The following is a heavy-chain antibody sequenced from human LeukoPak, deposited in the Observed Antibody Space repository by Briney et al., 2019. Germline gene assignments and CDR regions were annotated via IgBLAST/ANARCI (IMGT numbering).Heavy chain of an antibody. CDR1: GGTFSSYA. CDR2: IIPILGIA. J-gene: IGHJ4*02. V-gene: IGHV1-69*04. D-gene: IGHD2-21*01. Sequence: ASVKVSCKASGGTFSSYAISWARQAPGQGLEWMGRIIPILGIANYAQKFQGRVTITADKSTSTAYMELSSLRSEDTAVYYCASANSYCGGDCYGYWGQGTLVTVSS. CDR3: ASANSYCGGDCYGY.